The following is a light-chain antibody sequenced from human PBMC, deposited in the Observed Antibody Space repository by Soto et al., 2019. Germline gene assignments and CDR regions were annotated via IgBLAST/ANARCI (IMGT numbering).Light chain of an antibody. V-gene: IGKV1-8*01. J-gene: IGKJ5*01. CDR1: QGISSY. CDR2: AAS. CDR3: QQYYSYPLT. Sequence: AIRMTQSPSSFSASTGDRVTITCRASQGISSYLAWYQQKPGKAPKLLIYAASTLQSGVPSRFSGSGSGTDFTLTISCLQSEDFATYYCQQYYSYPLTSGQGTRMEIK.